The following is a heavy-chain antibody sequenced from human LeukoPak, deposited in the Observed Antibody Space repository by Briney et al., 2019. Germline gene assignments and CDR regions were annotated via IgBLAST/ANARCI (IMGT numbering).Heavy chain of an antibody. CDR2: IIPIFGTV. D-gene: IGHD1-7*01. V-gene: IGHV1-69*13. Sequence: SVKVSCKASGGTFSSYAISWVRQAPGQGLEWMGGIIPIFGTVNYAQKFQGRVTITADESTSTAYMELSSLRSEDTAVYYCARWYSWNYLEAFGIWGQGTMVTVSS. J-gene: IGHJ3*02. CDR3: ARWYSWNYLEAFGI. CDR1: GGTFSSYA.